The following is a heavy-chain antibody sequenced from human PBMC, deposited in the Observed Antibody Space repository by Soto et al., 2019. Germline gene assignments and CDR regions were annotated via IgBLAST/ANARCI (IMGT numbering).Heavy chain of an antibody. V-gene: IGHV3-9*01. Sequence: EVQLVQSGGGLVQPGRSLRLSCAASGFTFDDYAMHWVRQAPGKGLEWVSGISWNSGSIGYADSVKGRFTISRDNAKNTLYLHVNSLRVEDTAVYYCARGSAYSDYDLEYWGQGTLVTVSS. D-gene: IGHD4-17*01. J-gene: IGHJ4*02. CDR2: ISWNSGSI. CDR3: ARGSAYSDYDLEY. CDR1: GFTFDDYA.